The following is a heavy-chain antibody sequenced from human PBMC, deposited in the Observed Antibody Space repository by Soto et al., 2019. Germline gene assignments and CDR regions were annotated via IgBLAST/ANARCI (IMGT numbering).Heavy chain of an antibody. Sequence: SQTLSLTCAISWGSVSSNTATWNWVRQSPSRGLEWLGRTYYRSNWNLDYALSVKSRITINPDTSKNQFSLQLNSLTPEDTAVYYCAGELDIHHGLGYWGPGTSVTVS. CDR2: TYYRSNWNL. D-gene: IGHD3-3*02. V-gene: IGHV6-1*01. J-gene: IGHJ4*02. CDR1: WGSVSSNTAT. CDR3: AGELDIHHGLGY.